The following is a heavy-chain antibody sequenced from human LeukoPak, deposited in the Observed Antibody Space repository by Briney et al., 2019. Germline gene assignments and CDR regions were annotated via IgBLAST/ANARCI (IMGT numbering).Heavy chain of an antibody. V-gene: IGHV3-66*01. Sequence: GGSLRLSCAASGFTVNSNYMTWVRQAPGKGLEWVSSIWSGGTTYYADSVKGRFSVSRDNSKNTLFLQMNSLRVEDTALYYCARGCSSSTCQDLWGQGTLVTVSS. J-gene: IGHJ5*02. CDR3: ARGCSSSTCQDL. CDR2: IWSGGTT. CDR1: GFTVNSNY. D-gene: IGHD2-2*01.